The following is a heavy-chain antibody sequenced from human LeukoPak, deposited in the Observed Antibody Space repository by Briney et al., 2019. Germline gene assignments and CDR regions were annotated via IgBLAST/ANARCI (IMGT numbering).Heavy chain of an antibody. D-gene: IGHD6-19*01. CDR1: GVPISSYY. J-gene: IGHJ4*02. CDR2: IYYSGST. Sequence: PSETLSLTCTVSGVPISSYYWSWIRQPPGKGLEWIAYIYYSGSTNYNPSLKSRVTISVDTSKNQLSLKLSSVTAADPAVYYCARGGGATQWLVPGTFDYWGQGPLVTVSS. CDR3: ARGGGATQWLVPGTFDY. V-gene: IGHV4-59*01.